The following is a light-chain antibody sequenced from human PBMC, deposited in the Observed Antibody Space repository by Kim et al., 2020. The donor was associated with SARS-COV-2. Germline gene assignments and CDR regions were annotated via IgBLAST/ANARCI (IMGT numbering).Light chain of an antibody. V-gene: IGKV3-15*01. CDR3: QHHGT. CDR1: QSVSSN. CDR2: GAS. Sequence: ATLSVSPGERATLSCRASQSVSSNLAWYQQKPGQAPRLLIYGASTRATGIPARFSGSGSGTEFTLTISSLQSEDFAVYYCQHHGTFGQGTKVEIK. J-gene: IGKJ1*01.